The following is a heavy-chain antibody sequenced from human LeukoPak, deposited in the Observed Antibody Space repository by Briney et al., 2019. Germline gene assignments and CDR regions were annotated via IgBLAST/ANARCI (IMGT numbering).Heavy chain of an antibody. CDR1: GGSISSYY. J-gene: IGHJ5*02. D-gene: IGHD3-10*01. Sequence: SETLSLTCTVSGGSISSYYWSWIRQPAGEGLEWIGRIYTSGSTNYNPSLKSRVTISVDKSKNQFSLKLSSVTAADTAVYYCARVYYYHPHWFDPWGQGTLVTVSS. CDR3: ARVYYYHPHWFDP. CDR2: IYTSGST. V-gene: IGHV4-4*07.